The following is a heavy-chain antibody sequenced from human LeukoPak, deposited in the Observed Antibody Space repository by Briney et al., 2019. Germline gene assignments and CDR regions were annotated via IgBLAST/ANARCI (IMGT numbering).Heavy chain of an antibody. CDR2: ISYDGSNK. D-gene: IGHD1-20*01. CDR1: GFTFSSYS. V-gene: IGHV3-30*03. Sequence: GGSLRLSCAASGFTFSSYSMNWVRQAPGKGLEWVSIISYDGSNKYYADSVKGRFTISRDNSKNTLYLQMNSLRAEDTAVYYCASRITGTTLPYWGQGTLVTVSS. CDR3: ASRITGTTLPY. J-gene: IGHJ4*02.